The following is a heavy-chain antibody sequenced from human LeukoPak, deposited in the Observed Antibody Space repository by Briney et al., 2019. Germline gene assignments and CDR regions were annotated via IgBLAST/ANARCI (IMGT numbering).Heavy chain of an antibody. CDR1: GDSISSYY. Sequence: PSETLSPTCTVSGDSISSYYWSWIRQPPGKGLEWIGYIYYSGSTTYNPSLKSRVTISVDTSKNQFSLKLSSVTAADTAVYYCARRIWADWYFDLWGRGTLVTVSS. CDR3: ARRIWADWYFDL. CDR2: IYYSGST. D-gene: IGHD6-19*01. J-gene: IGHJ2*01. V-gene: IGHV4-59*08.